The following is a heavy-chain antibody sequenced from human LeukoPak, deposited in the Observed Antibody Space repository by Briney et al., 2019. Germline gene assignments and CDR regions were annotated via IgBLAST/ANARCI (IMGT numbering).Heavy chain of an antibody. J-gene: IGHJ6*03. CDR3: ASLYYYDSRGDMDV. CDR2: IKQDGSEK. D-gene: IGHD3-22*01. CDR1: GFTFSSYW. Sequence: GGSLRLSCAASGFTFSSYWMSWVRQAPGKGLEWVANIKQDGSEKYYVDSVKGRFTISRDNAKNSLYLQMNSLRAEDTAVYYCASLYYYDSRGDMDVWGKGTTVTVSS. V-gene: IGHV3-7*01.